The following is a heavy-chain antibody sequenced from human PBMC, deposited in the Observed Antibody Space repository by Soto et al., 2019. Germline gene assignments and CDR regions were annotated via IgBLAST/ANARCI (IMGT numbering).Heavy chain of an antibody. CDR2: INADGTTT. V-gene: IGHV3-74*01. CDR3: ARVKGGSGGKGDPLDY. CDR1: GPTFNGYW. Sequence: EAHLVESGGGLVQAGGSLRLSCAASGPTFNGYWFHWVRQAPGKGLVWVSHINADGTTTKYADSVKGRFTVSRDNAYNTLYLQMNSLRAEDTAVYYCARVKGGSGGKGDPLDYWGQGTLVTVSS. D-gene: IGHD2-15*01. J-gene: IGHJ4*02.